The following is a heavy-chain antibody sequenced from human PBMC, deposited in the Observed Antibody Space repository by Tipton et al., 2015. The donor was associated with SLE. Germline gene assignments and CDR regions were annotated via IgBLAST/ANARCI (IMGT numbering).Heavy chain of an antibody. CDR3: ARDRGIRDYFDY. J-gene: IGHJ4*02. D-gene: IGHD1-26*01. CDR1: GFTVSSNY. V-gene: IGHV3-53*01. Sequence: SLRLSCAASGFTVSSNYMSWVRQAPGKGLEWVSVIYSGGSTYYADSVKGRFTISRDNSKNTLYLQMNSLRAEDTAVYYCARDRGIRDYFDYWGQGTLVTVSS. CDR2: IYSGGST.